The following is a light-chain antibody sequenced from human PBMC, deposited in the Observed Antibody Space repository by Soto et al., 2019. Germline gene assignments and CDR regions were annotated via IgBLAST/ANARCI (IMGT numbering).Light chain of an antibody. Sequence: QSALTQPASVSGSPGQSITISCTGTSSDIGGYKYVSWYQQHPGKAPKLMIYEVSTRPSGVSNRFSGSKSGNTASLTISGLQAEDEADYFCFSYTTSTSLVFGGGTKLTVL. CDR1: SSDIGGYKY. V-gene: IGLV2-14*01. J-gene: IGLJ2*01. CDR2: EVS. CDR3: FSYTTSTSLV.